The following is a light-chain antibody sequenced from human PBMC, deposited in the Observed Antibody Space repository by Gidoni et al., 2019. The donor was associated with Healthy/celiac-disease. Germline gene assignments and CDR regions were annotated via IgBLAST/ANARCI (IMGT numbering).Light chain of an antibody. J-gene: IGLJ3*02. CDR3: SSYTSSSTLEWV. Sequence: QSALTQPASVSGSPGPSLTISCTGTSSDVGGYNYVSWYQQHPGKAPKLMIYEVSNRPSGVSNRFSGSKSGNTASLTISGLQAEDEADYYCSSYTSSSTLEWVFGGGTKLTVL. V-gene: IGLV2-14*01. CDR1: SSDVGGYNY. CDR2: EVS.